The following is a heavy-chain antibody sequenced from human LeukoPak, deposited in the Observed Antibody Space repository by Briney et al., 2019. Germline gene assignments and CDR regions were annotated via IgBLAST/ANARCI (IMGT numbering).Heavy chain of an antibody. D-gene: IGHD6-19*01. J-gene: IGHJ4*02. CDR2: IYYSGST. CDR3: ARHMGQWLNKYYFDY. CDR1: GGSISRSSYY. V-gene: IGHV4-39*01. Sequence: PSETLSLTCTASGGSISRSSYYWGWIRQPPGKGLEWIGSIYYSGSTYYNPSLKSRVTISVDTSKNQFSLKLSSVTAADTAVYYCARHMGQWLNKYYFDYWGQGTLVTVSS.